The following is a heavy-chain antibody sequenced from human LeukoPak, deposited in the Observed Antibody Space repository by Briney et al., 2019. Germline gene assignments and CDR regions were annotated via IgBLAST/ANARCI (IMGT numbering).Heavy chain of an antibody. Sequence: NTSETLSLTCAVSGYSISSGYFWGWIRQPPGKGLEWIASIYHSGSTYYNPSLTSRVTISVDTSKNQFSLKLTSVTAADAAVYYCARAYFGVAVNAFEIWGQGTLVTVSS. CDR2: IYHSGST. CDR1: GYSISSGYF. CDR3: ARAYFGVAVNAFEI. V-gene: IGHV4-38-2*01. J-gene: IGHJ3*02. D-gene: IGHD3-3*01.